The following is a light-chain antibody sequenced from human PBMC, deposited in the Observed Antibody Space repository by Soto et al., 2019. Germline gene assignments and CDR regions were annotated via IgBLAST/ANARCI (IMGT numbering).Light chain of an antibody. CDR1: QSVYSNY. V-gene: IGKV3-20*01. Sequence: EIVLTQSPGTLSLSPGERATLSCRASQSVYSNYLAWYQQKPGQAPRLLIYGASSRATGIPDRFSGSGSGTDFTLVISSLEPEDFAVYYCQQYGSSLMYTFGQGTKLEIK. J-gene: IGKJ2*01. CDR3: QQYGSSLMYT. CDR2: GAS.